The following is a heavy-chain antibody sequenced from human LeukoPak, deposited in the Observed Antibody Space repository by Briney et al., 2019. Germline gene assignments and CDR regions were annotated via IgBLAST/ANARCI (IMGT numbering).Heavy chain of an antibody. CDR1: GGSISSNNW. Sequence: SETLSLTCAVSGGSISSNNWWSWVRQPPGKGLERIGEIYHSGSTNYNPSLKSRVTISVDKSKNQFSLKLSSVTAADTAVYYCASASDTGGYCNLWGQGSLVTVSS. CDR2: IYHSGST. D-gene: IGHD3-22*01. CDR3: ASASDTGGYCNL. V-gene: IGHV4-4*02. J-gene: IGHJ4*02.